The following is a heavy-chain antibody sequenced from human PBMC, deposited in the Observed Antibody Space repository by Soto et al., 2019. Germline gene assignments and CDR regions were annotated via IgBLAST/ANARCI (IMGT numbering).Heavy chain of an antibody. D-gene: IGHD3-22*01. CDR1: GGSISSSSYY. CDR3: ARHCITMIVVVEDAFDI. V-gene: IGHV4-39*01. Sequence: SETLSLTCTVSGGSISSSSYYWGWIRQPPGKGLEWIGSIYYSGSTYYNPSLKSRVTISVDTSKNQFSLKLSSVTAADTAVYCCARHCITMIVVVEDAFDIWGQGTMVTVSS. CDR2: IYYSGST. J-gene: IGHJ3*02.